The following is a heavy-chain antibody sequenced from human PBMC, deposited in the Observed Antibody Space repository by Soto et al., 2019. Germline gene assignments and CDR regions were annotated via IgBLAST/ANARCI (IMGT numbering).Heavy chain of an antibody. CDR2: IYSSGST. D-gene: IGHD6-19*01. J-gene: IGHJ4*02. Sequence: SETLSLTCTVSGGSMSTYYWSWIRQSPGKGLEWIGYIYSSGSTNYNPSLKSRVSISVDTSKNQFSLRLSSVTAADTAVYYCARNRAVAGCDYWGQGTLVTVS. CDR1: GGSMSTYY. CDR3: ARNRAVAGCDY. V-gene: IGHV4-59*01.